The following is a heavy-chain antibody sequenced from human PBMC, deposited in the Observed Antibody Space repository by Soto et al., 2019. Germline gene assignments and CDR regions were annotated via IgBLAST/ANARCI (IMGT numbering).Heavy chain of an antibody. V-gene: IGHV3-23*01. CDR1: GFTFSSYA. D-gene: IGHD4-17*01. CDR2: ISGSGGST. J-gene: IGHJ6*02. CDR3: AKGLGITTVAYYYGMDV. Sequence: GGSLRLSCAASGFTFSSYAMSWVRQAPGKGLEWVSAISGSGGSTYYADSVKGRFTISRDNSKNTLYLQMNSLRAEDTAVYYCAKGLGITTVAYYYGMDVWGQGTTVTVSS.